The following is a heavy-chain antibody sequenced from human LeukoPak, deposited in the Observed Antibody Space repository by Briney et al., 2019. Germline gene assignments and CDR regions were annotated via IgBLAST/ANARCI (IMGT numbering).Heavy chain of an antibody. Sequence: ASVKVSCKASGYTFTGYYMHWVRQAPGQGLEWMGWISVYNGNTNYAQKLQGRVTMTTDTSTSTAYMELRSLRSDDTAVYYCARPLHWARYAFDIWGQGTMVTVSS. J-gene: IGHJ3*02. CDR3: ARPLHWARYAFDI. D-gene: IGHD7-27*01. CDR1: GYTFTGYY. CDR2: ISVYNGNT. V-gene: IGHV1-18*04.